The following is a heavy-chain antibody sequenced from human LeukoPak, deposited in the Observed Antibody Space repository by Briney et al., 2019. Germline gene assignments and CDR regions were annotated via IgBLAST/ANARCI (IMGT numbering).Heavy chain of an antibody. V-gene: IGHV1-18*01. D-gene: IGHD3-3*01. CDR3: ARDLGVYDDRFLEWLSWGY. J-gene: IGHJ4*02. CDR2: ISAYNGNT. Sequence: ASVKVSCKASGYTFTSYGISWVRQAPGQGLEWMGWISAYNGNTNYAQKLQGRVTMTTDTSTSTAYMELRSLRSDDTAVYYCARDLGVYDDRFLEWLSWGYWGQGTLVTVSS. CDR1: GYTFTSYG.